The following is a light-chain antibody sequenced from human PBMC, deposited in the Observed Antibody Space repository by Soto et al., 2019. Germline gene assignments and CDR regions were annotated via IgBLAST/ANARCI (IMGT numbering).Light chain of an antibody. V-gene: IGLV2-14*01. CDR3: CSYAGTFYV. CDR1: SSDVGGYNY. CDR2: EVS. Sequence: QSVLTQPASVSGSPGQSITISCTGTSSDVGGYNYVSWYQQQSGKAPKLMIHEVSNRPSGVSSRFSGSKSGNTASLTISGLQAEDEADYYCCSYAGTFYVFGTGTKVTVL. J-gene: IGLJ1*01.